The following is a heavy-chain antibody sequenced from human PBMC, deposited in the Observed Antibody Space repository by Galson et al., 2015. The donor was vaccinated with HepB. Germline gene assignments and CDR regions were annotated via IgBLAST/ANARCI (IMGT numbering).Heavy chain of an antibody. Sequence: SLRLSCAASGFTVSSNYMSWVRQAPGKGLEWVSVIYSGGSTYYADSVKGRFTISRDNSKNTLYLQMNSLRAEDTAVYYCARAGEAAAWFYWGQGTLVTVSS. CDR2: IYSGGST. V-gene: IGHV3-53*01. D-gene: IGHD6-25*01. J-gene: IGHJ4*02. CDR3: ARAGEAAAWFY. CDR1: GFTVSSNY.